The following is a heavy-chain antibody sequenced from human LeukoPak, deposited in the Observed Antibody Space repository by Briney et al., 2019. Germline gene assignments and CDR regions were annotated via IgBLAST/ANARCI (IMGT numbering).Heavy chain of an antibody. CDR1: GLTVSNQF. V-gene: IGHV3-7*01. D-gene: IGHD2-15*01. J-gene: IGHJ4*02. CDR3: ARDYTYSTGGTYYDRFDY. CDR2: INQDGNKN. Sequence: GGSLRLSCAASGLTVSNQFMDWVRQAPGKGLEWVANINQDGNKNYYLDSVKGRFTISRDNARNSLYLQMNSLRAEDTAVYYCARDYTYSTGGTYYDRFDYWGQGTLVTVSS.